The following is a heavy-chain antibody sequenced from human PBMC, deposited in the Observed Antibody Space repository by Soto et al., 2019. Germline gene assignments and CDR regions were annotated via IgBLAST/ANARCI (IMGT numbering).Heavy chain of an antibody. D-gene: IGHD6-19*01. Sequence: QLQLQQSGPGLVKPSETLSLTCTVSGGSISSSSYYWGWIRQAPGKGLEWIGSIYYSGSTYYNPSLKSRVTISVDTSKNQFSLKLSSVTAADTAVYYGARQSAVAGNWFDPWGQGTLVTVSS. V-gene: IGHV4-39*01. CDR1: GGSISSSSYY. J-gene: IGHJ5*02. CDR3: ARQSAVAGNWFDP. CDR2: IYYSGST.